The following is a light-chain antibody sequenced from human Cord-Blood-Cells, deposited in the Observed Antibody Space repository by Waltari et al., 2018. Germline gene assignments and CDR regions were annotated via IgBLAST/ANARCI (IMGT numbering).Light chain of an antibody. J-gene: IGKJ1*01. Sequence: DIVMTQSPDSLAVSLGERGTINCKSSQSVLYSSNNKNYLAWYQQKPGQPPKLLIYWASTRESGVPDRFSGSGSGTDFTLTISSLQAEDVAVYYCQQYYSTPGWTFGQGTKVEIK. CDR3: QQYYSTPGWT. V-gene: IGKV4-1*01. CDR1: QSVLYSSNNKNY. CDR2: WAS.